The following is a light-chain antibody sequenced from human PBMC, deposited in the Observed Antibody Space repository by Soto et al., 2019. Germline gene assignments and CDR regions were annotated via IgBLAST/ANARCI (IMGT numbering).Light chain of an antibody. V-gene: IGKV3-20*01. CDR1: QSVSSSY. CDR3: QQYGSSPLT. Sequence: EIVLTQSPGTPSLSPGERATLSCRASQSVSSSYLAWYQQKPGQAPRLLIYDASSRATGIPDRFSGSGSGTDFTLTISRLDPDDFAVYYCQQYGSSPLTFGPGTKVDIK. CDR2: DAS. J-gene: IGKJ3*01.